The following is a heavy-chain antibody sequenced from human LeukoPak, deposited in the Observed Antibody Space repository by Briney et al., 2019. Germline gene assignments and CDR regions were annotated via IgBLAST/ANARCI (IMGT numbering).Heavy chain of an antibody. Sequence: GVLRLSCAASGSTFSSYGMHWVRQAPGKGLEWVALIRYDGSNKYYADSVKGRFTISRDNSKNTLYLQMNSLRAEDTAVYYCARVFWSGYPTGWFDYWGQGTLVTVSS. D-gene: IGHD3-3*01. V-gene: IGHV3-30*02. CDR3: ARVFWSGYPTGWFDY. CDR2: IRYDGSNK. CDR1: GSTFSSYG. J-gene: IGHJ4*02.